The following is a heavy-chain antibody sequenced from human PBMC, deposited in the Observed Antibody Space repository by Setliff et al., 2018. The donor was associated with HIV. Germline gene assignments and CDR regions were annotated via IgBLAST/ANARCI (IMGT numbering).Heavy chain of an antibody. CDR3: ARAGGFCNAANCLRSYDAFDI. Sequence: ASVKVSCKASGSFFNHYGIAWVRQAPGQGLEWMGWISGFNGNTNYAQILQDRVTVTTDTSTSTAYMELRSLRSDDTAVYYCARAGGFCNAANCLRSYDAFDIWGQGTTVTVSS. J-gene: IGHJ3*02. CDR2: ISGFNGNT. CDR1: GSFFNHYG. D-gene: IGHD2-15*01. V-gene: IGHV1-18*01.